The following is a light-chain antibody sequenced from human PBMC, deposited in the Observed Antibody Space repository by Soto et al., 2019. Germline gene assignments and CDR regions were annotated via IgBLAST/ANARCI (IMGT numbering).Light chain of an antibody. V-gene: IGKV3-11*01. CDR1: QTVSRY. CDR2: DAS. CDR3: QQRSNWPIT. Sequence: EIVLTQSPATLSLSPGESATLSCRASQTVSRYLAWYQQRPGQAPRLLIYDASSRATGIPARFSGSGSGTDFTLTISSLEPEDFAVYYCQQRSNWPITFGQGTRLEIK. J-gene: IGKJ5*01.